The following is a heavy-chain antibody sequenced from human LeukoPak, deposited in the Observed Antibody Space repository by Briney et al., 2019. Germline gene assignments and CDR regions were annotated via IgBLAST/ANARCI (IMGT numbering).Heavy chain of an antibody. CDR3: ASSGYFKYFDY. CDR2: INHSGST. CDR1: GGSFSGYY. D-gene: IGHD3-22*01. J-gene: IGHJ4*02. V-gene: IGHV4-34*01. Sequence: SETLSLTCAVYGGSFSGYYWSWIRQPPGKGLEWIGDINHSGSTNYNPSLKSRVTISVDTSKNQFSLKLSSVTAADTAVYYCASSGYFKYFDYWGQGTLVTVSS.